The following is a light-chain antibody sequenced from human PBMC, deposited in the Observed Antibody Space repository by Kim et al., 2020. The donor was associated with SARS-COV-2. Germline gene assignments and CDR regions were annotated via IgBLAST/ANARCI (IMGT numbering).Light chain of an antibody. J-gene: IGLJ3*02. CDR3: QSYDSSRTVL. V-gene: IGLV1-40*01. CDR1: SSNIGAGFD. CDR2: GNT. Sequence: QSVLTQPPSVSGAPGQRVTISCTGSSSNIGAGFDVHWYQHLPGTAPKLLIYGNTNRPSGVPDRFSGSKSGTSASLAITGLQAEDEADYYCQSYDSSRTVLFGGGTKVTVL.